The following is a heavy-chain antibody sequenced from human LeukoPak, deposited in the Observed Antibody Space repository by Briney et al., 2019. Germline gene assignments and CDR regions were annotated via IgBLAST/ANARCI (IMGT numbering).Heavy chain of an antibody. Sequence: ASVKVSCKASGYTFTTYVMHWVRQAPGQRLEWMGCINAGNGKTKYSQKFQDTVTITRDTSASTAYMELSSLRSEDTAVYYCARTLSSGWTPFDYWGQGTLVTVSS. D-gene: IGHD6-19*01. CDR3: ARTLSSGWTPFDY. CDR1: GYTFTTYV. V-gene: IGHV1-3*01. J-gene: IGHJ4*02. CDR2: INAGNGKT.